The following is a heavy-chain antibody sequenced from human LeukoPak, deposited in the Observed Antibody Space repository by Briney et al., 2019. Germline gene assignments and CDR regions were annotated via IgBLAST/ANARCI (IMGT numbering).Heavy chain of an antibody. CDR2: INSDGTTT. CDR1: GFTFSSYW. CDR3: ARDQVRYDILTGYSSTGYMDV. J-gene: IGHJ6*03. V-gene: IGHV3-74*01. Sequence: GGSLRLSCAASGFTFSSYWMHWVRQAPGKGLVWVSHINSDGTTTSYADSVKGRFTISRDNAKNSLYLQMNSLRAEDTAVYYCARDQVRYDILTGYSSTGYMDVWGKGTTVTVSS. D-gene: IGHD3-9*01.